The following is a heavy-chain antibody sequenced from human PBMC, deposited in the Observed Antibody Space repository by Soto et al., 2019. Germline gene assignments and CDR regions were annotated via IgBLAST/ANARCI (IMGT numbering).Heavy chain of an antibody. CDR1: GFTFSSYG. CDR3: ARDGPYVYYDFWSGYYRGMDV. Sequence: GGSLRLSCAASGFTFSSYGMHWVRQAPGKGLEWVAVIWYDGSNKYYADSVKGRFTISRDNSKNTLYLQMNSLRAEDTAVYYCARDGPYVYYDFWSGYYRGMDVWGQGTTVTVSS. CDR2: IWYDGSNK. J-gene: IGHJ6*02. V-gene: IGHV3-33*01. D-gene: IGHD3-3*01.